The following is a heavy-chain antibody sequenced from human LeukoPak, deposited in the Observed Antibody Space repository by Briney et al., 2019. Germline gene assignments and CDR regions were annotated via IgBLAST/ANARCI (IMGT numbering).Heavy chain of an antibody. CDR3: TRGPVYYYDSSGYYDDY. CDR2: IRGKANSCAT. CDR1: GFTFSGSA. Sequence: GGSLRLSCAASGFTFSGSAMHWVRQASGKGLEWVGRIRGKANSCATAYAASVKGRFTISRDDSKNTAYLQMNSLKTEDTAVYYCTRGPVYYYDSSGYYDDYWGQGTLVTVSS. D-gene: IGHD3-22*01. V-gene: IGHV3-73*01. J-gene: IGHJ4*02.